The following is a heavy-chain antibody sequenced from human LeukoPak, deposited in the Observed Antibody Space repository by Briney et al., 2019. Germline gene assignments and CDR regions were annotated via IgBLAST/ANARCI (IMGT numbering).Heavy chain of an antibody. D-gene: IGHD3-3*01. CDR2: IDPSGGST. V-gene: IGHV1-46*03. Sequence: ASVKVSCKASGYTFTSYYMHWVRQAPGQGLEWMGIIDPSGGSTSYAQKFQGRATMTRDTSTSTVYMELSSLRSEDTAVYYCARGGYDFWSGYWVYYFDYWGQGALVTVSS. J-gene: IGHJ4*02. CDR3: ARGGYDFWSGYWVYYFDY. CDR1: GYTFTSYY.